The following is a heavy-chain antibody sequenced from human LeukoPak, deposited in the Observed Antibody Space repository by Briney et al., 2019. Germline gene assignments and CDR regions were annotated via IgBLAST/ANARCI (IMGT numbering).Heavy chain of an antibody. CDR1: GGTFSSYA. J-gene: IGHJ6*04. V-gene: IGHV1-69*05. D-gene: IGHD3-10*01. CDR3: ARDNRGVLLWFGEFPQMDV. CDR2: IIPIFGTA. Sequence: ASVKVSCKASGGTFSSYAISWVRQAPGQGLEWMGRIIPIFGTANYAQKFQGRVTITTDESTSTAYMELSSLRSEDTAVYYCARDNRGVLLWFGEFPQMDVGGKGTTVTVSS.